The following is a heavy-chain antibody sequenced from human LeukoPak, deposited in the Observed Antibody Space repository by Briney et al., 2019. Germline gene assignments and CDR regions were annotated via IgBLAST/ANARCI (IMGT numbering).Heavy chain of an antibody. CDR2: ISGSGGST. J-gene: IGHJ6*02. CDR1: GFTFSSYA. D-gene: IGHD2-2*01. Sequence: GGSLRLSCAASGFTFSSYAMSWVRQAPGKGLEWVSAISGSGGSTYYADSVKGRFTISRDNSKNTLYLQMNSLRAEDTAVYCCAKYGSTSLYYYYGMDVWGQGTTVTVSS. CDR3: AKYGSTSLYYYYGMDV. V-gene: IGHV3-23*01.